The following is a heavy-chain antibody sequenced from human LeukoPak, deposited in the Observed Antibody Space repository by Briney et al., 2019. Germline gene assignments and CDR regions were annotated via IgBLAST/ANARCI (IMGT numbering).Heavy chain of an antibody. CDR3: ARAPRYCSGGSCSDY. CDR2: IYSGGST. D-gene: IGHD2-15*01. CDR1: VFTVSSNY. J-gene: IGHJ4*02. V-gene: IGHV3-53*01. Sequence: PGGSLRLSCAASVFTVSSNYMSWVRQAPGKGLEWVSLIYSGGSTYYADSVKGRFTISRDSSKNTLYLQMNSLRAEDTAVYYCARAPRYCSGGSCSDYWGQGTLVTVSS.